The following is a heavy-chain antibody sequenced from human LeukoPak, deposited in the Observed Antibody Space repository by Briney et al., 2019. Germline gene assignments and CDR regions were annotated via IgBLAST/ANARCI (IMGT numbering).Heavy chain of an antibody. D-gene: IGHD4-11*01. CDR2: INYSGNT. CDR1: GDSISSSSYY. Sequence: SETLSLTCTVSGDSISSSSYYWGWIRQPPETGLEWIGSINYSGNTYYNPSLKSRVTLSVDTSKNQFSVKLSSVTAADTAVYYCARGTTETLNYYYYYYMDVWGKGTTVTVSS. J-gene: IGHJ6*03. CDR3: ARGTTETLNYYYYYYMDV. V-gene: IGHV4-39*07.